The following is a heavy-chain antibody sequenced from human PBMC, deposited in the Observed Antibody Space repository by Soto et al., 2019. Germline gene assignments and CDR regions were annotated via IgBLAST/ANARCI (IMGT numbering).Heavy chain of an antibody. D-gene: IGHD6-19*01. V-gene: IGHV3-48*02. J-gene: IGHJ4*02. CDR1: GFTLSSYS. Sequence: EVQLVESGGGLVQPGGSLRLSCAASGFTLSSYSRHWVRQAPGKGLEWVSYISGSGGTIYYADSAKGRFTISRDNAKNSLSVQMTSLRDEDTAVYFCAREPGLRISGWSYYFDFWGQGTRVTVSS. CDR3: AREPGLRISGWSYYFDF. CDR2: ISGSGGTI.